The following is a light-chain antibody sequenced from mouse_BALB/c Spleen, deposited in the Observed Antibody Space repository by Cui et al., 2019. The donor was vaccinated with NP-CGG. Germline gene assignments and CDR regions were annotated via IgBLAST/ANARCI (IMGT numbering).Light chain of an antibody. V-gene: IGLV1*01. CDR1: TGAVTTSNY. CDR3: ALWYSNHWV. CDR2: GTN. J-gene: IGLJ1*01. Sequence: QVVATQYSALTTSPGETVTLTCRSSTGAVTTSNYANWVQEKPDHLVTGLIGGTNNRAPGVPARFSGSLIGDKAALTITGAQTEDEAIYFCALWYSNHWVFGGGTKLTVL.